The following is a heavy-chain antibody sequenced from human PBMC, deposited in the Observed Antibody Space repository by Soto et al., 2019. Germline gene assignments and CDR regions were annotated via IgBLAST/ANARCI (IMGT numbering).Heavy chain of an antibody. CDR2: ITGSGGGT. CDR3: AKRPLTAAGFDY. V-gene: IGHV3-23*01. J-gene: IGHJ4*02. CDR1: GFTFSNYA. D-gene: IGHD6-13*01. Sequence: EVQLLESGGGLVQPGGSLRLSCAAFGFTFSNYAMTSVRQAPGKGLEWVSVITGSGGGTYFVDSVKGRFTISRDNSKNTVYLQMNSLRAEDTAVYYCAKRPLTAAGFDYWGQGTLVTVSS.